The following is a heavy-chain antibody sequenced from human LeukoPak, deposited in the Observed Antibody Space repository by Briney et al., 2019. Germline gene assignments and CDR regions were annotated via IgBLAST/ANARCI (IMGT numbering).Heavy chain of an antibody. D-gene: IGHD3-22*01. V-gene: IGHV4-59*01. CDR2: IYYSGST. CDR1: GGSISSYY. Sequence: SETLSLTCTVSGGSISSYYWSWLRQPPGKGLEWIGYIYYSGSTNYNPSLKSRVTISVDTSKNQFSLKLSSVTAADTAVYYCAREAGYYDSSGYYYSAFDYWGQGTLVTVSS. J-gene: IGHJ4*02. CDR3: AREAGYYDSSGYYYSAFDY.